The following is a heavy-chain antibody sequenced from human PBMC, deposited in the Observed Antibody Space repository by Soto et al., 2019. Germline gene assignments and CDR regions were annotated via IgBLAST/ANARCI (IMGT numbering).Heavy chain of an antibody. V-gene: IGHV3-30*03. CDR3: AAETKSFFYGMDV. Sequence: QVQLGESGGGVVQPGRSLRLSCAASGLTISSSAMHWVRQAPGKGLKWVALISYDGSNKYYVDSVKGRFTISRDNSKNTLDLQMNSLREEDTAVYYCAAETKSFFYGMDVWGQGTTVTVSS. CDR1: GLTISSSA. J-gene: IGHJ6*02. CDR2: ISYDGSNK.